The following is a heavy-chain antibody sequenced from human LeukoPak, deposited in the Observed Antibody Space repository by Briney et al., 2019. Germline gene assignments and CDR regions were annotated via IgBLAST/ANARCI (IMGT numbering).Heavy chain of an antibody. D-gene: IGHD6-19*01. CDR3: ARAPYSSGWYHTRRYFDY. J-gene: IGHJ4*02. Sequence: ASVKVSCKGSGYTLINHAFSWVRQAPGQGLEWMGWISADNGNTNHAQKLQGRVTMTTDTSTSTAYMELRSLRSDDTAVYYCARAPYSSGWYHTRRYFDYWGQGTLVTVSS. CDR2: ISADNGNT. V-gene: IGHV1-18*04. CDR1: GYTLINHA.